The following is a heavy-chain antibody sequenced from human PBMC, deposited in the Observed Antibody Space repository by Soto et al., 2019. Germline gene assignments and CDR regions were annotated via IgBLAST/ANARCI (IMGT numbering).Heavy chain of an antibody. V-gene: IGHV1-3*01. Sequence: ASVKVSCKASGYTFTSYAMHWVRQAPGQRLEWMGWINAGNGNTKYSQKFQGRVTITRDTSASTAYMELSSLRSEDTAVYYCARDPGYSSGWYHFDYWGQGTLVTSPQ. CDR3: ARDPGYSSGWYHFDY. D-gene: IGHD6-19*01. J-gene: IGHJ4*02. CDR1: GYTFTSYA. CDR2: INAGNGNT.